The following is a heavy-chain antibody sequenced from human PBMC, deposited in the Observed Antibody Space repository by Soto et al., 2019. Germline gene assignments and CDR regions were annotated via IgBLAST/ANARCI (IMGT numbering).Heavy chain of an antibody. D-gene: IGHD1-1*01. CDR1: GGSFSGYY. V-gene: IGHV4-34*01. CDR2: INHSGST. CDR3: ARGPATGTYYYYYYYGMDV. Sequence: SETLSLTCAVYGGSFSGYYWSWIRQPPGKGLEWIGEINHSGSTNYNPSLKSRVTISVDTSKNQFSLKLSSVTAADTAVYYCARGPATGTYYYYYYYGMDVWGLGTTVTVSS. J-gene: IGHJ6*02.